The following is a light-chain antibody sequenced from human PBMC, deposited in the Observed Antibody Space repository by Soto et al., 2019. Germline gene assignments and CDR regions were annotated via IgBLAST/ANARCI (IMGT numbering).Light chain of an antibody. CDR3: QQRSNWLSEVT. V-gene: IGKV3-11*01. CDR2: DAS. CDR1: QSVRSS. Sequence: EIVLTQSPDTLSLSPGERATLSCRASQSVRSSLAWYQQKPGQAPRLLIDDASNRANGIPARFSGSGSGTDFTLTISSLVPEDFAVYYCQQRSNWLSEVTFGPGTMVDIK. J-gene: IGKJ3*01.